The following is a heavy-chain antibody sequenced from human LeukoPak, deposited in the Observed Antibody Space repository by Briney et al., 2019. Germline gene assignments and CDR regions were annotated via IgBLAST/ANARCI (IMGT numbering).Heavy chain of an antibody. Sequence: SETLSLTCAVYGGSFSGYYWSWIRHPPGKGLEWIGEINHIGSTNYNPSLKSRVTISVDTSKNQFSLKLSSVTAADTAVYYCARGTPSSWYRVWFDPWGQGTLVTVSS. CDR1: GGSFSGYY. CDR2: INHIGST. CDR3: ARGTPSSWYRVWFDP. D-gene: IGHD6-13*01. V-gene: IGHV4-34*01. J-gene: IGHJ5*02.